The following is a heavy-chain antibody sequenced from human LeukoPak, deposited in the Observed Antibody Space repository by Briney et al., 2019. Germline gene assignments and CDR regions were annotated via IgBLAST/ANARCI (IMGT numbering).Heavy chain of an antibody. Sequence: GGSLRLSCEGSGFIFNNAWMSWIRQAPGKGLEWLGRVRTTAEGETTDYAAPVRGRFTISRDDSKSTVYLQMNSLETEDTAIYYCTAGLGKIDDDSWGQGTLVTVSS. J-gene: IGHJ4*02. V-gene: IGHV3-15*01. CDR3: TAGLGKIDDDS. CDR2: VRTTAEGETT. D-gene: IGHD2/OR15-2a*01. CDR1: GFIFNNAW.